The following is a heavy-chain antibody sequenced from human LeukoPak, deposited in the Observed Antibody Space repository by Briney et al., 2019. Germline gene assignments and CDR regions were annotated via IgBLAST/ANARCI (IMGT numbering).Heavy chain of an antibody. CDR1: GFTFSSYW. CDR2: SISDGSST. Sequence: PGGSLRLSCAASGFTFSSYWMHWVSQAPGKWMVWVSRSISDGSSTTYADSVKGRFTISRDNAKNTLYLQMNSLRAEDTAVYYCARDKGIKRSFDIWGQGTLVTVYS. J-gene: IGHJ3*02. V-gene: IGHV3-74*01. D-gene: IGHD5-18*01. CDR3: ARDKGIKRSFDI.